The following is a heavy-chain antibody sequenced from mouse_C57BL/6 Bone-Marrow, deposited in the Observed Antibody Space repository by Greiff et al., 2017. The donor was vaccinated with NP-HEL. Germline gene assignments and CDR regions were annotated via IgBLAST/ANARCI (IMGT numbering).Heavy chain of an antibody. CDR3: ARGIYYGNYPVYYYAMDY. Sequence: EVQLQQSGPELVKPGASVKISCKASGYSFTDYNMNWVKQSNGKSLEWIGVINPNYGTTSYNQKFKGKATLTVDQSSSTAYMQLNSLTSEDSAVYDCARGIYYGNYPVYYYAMDYWGQGTSVTVSS. CDR1: GYSFTDYN. CDR2: INPNYGTT. V-gene: IGHV1-39*01. D-gene: IGHD2-1*01. J-gene: IGHJ4*01.